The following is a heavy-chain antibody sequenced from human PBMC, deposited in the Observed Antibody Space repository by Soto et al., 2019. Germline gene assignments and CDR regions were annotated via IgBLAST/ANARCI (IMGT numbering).Heavy chain of an antibody. CDR3: ARSSMVPVAYLDF. Sequence: SGTLALTCAVSEDSRESDYWAWVGHSPGKGLEWIGNIYDSGSTNYSPALKSRVSMSVDTSKNLFSLKMNSVTAADTAVYYCARSSMVPVAYLDFCGQGTVAT. D-gene: IGHD3-10*01. V-gene: IGHV4-59*01. J-gene: IGHJ4*02. CDR1: EDSRESDY. CDR2: IYDSGST.